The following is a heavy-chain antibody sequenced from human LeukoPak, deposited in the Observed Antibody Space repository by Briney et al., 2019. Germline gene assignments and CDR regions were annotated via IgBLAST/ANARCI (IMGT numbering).Heavy chain of an antibody. CDR3: AWGRARSGNCFDP. V-gene: IGHV1-8*03. J-gene: IGHJ5*02. CDR1: GYTFTSYD. Sequence: ASVKVSCKASGYTFTSYDINWVRQATGQGLEWMGWMNPNSGNTGYAQKFQGRVTITMNTSISTAYMELTSVRYGDTDVYYCAWGRARSGNCFDPWGHGTLVTVSS. D-gene: IGHD1-14*01. CDR2: MNPNSGNT.